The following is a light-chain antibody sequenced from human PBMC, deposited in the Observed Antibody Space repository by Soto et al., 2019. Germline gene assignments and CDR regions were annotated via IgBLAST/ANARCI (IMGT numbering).Light chain of an antibody. CDR2: DVS. CDR3: SSYTSSSTRV. CDR1: SSDVGGYNY. J-gene: IGLJ1*01. V-gene: IGLV2-14*01. Sequence: QSALTQPASVSGSPGQSITISCTGTSSDVGGYNYVSWYQQHPGKAPKLMIYDVSNRPSGVSNRFSGSKSGNTAFLTISGLQADDEADYYCSSYTSSSTRVFGTGNKVTVL.